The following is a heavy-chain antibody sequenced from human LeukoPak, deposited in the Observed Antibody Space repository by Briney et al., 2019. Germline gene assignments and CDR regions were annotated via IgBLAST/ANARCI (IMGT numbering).Heavy chain of an antibody. CDR1: VFTFDDYT. CDR2: LIVDGGST. D-gene: IGHD1-14*01. CDR3: AKPRNDDEKALDI. J-gene: IGHJ3*02. Sequence: GGALRLSCAASVFTFDDYTMHWVRHAPGKGLEYVSYLIVDGGSTYYADSVKGRFTISRDNNKNSMYLQMNRLRPEDTALYYCAKPRNDDEKALDIWGQGTMVSVSS. V-gene: IGHV3-43*01.